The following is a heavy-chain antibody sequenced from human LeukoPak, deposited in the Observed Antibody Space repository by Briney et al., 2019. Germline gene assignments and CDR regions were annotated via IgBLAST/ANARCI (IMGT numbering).Heavy chain of an antibody. V-gene: IGHV4-4*07. CDR1: GGSISSYY. Sequence: PSETLSLTCTVSGGSISSYYWSWIRQPAGKGLEWIGRIYTSGSTNYNPSLKSRVTMSVDTSKNQFSLKLSSVTAADTAVYYCARLYYDRSAYYYYFDYWGQGTLATVSS. J-gene: IGHJ4*02. D-gene: IGHD3-22*01. CDR3: ARLYYDRSAYYYYFDY. CDR2: IYTSGST.